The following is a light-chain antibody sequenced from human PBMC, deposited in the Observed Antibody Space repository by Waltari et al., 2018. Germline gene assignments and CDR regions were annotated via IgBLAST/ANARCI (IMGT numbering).Light chain of an antibody. Sequence: EIVLTQSPATLSLSPGERATLSCRASQSVSSYLALYQQKTGQAPRLLIYDASNRATCIPARFSGSGSGTDFTLTISSLEPEDFAVYYCQQRSNWPPLTFGGGTKVEIK. V-gene: IGKV3-11*01. CDR3: QQRSNWPPLT. CDR1: QSVSSY. CDR2: DAS. J-gene: IGKJ4*01.